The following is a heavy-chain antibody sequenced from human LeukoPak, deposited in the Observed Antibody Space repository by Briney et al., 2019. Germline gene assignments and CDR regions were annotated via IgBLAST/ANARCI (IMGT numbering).Heavy chain of an antibody. Sequence: SETLSLTCAVYGGSLSGYYWSWIRQPPGKGLEWIGEINHSGSTNYNPSLKSPVTISVDTSKNQFSLKLSSVTAADTAVYYCARGVSPDYWGQGTLVTVSS. CDR1: GGSLSGYY. CDR3: ARGVSPDY. CDR2: INHSGST. J-gene: IGHJ4*02. V-gene: IGHV4-34*01.